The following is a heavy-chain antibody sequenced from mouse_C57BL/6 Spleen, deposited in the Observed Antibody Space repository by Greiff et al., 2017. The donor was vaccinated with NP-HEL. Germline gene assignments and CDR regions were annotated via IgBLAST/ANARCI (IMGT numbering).Heavy chain of an antibody. D-gene: IGHD2-4*01. V-gene: IGHV5-4*01. CDR3: ARDGYYDYDEAWFAY. Sequence: DVQLVESGGGLVKPGGSLKLSCAASGFTFSSYAMSWVRQTPEKRLEWVATISDGGSYTYYPDNVKGRFTFSRDNAKNNLYLQMSHLKSEDTAMYYCARDGYYDYDEAWFAYWGQGTLVTVSA. CDR1: GFTFSSYA. J-gene: IGHJ3*01. CDR2: ISDGGSYT.